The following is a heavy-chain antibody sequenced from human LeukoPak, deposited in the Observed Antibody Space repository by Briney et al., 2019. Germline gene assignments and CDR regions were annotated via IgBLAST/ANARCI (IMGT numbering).Heavy chain of an antibody. J-gene: IGHJ4*02. V-gene: IGHV4-59*01. D-gene: IGHD6-19*01. CDR2: IYYSGST. CDR3: ARVEQQWLVRYYFGY. CDR1: GGSISSYY. Sequence: SETLSLTCTVSGGSISSYYWSWIRQPPGKGLEWIGYIYYSGSTNYNPSLKSRVTISVDTSKNQFSLKLSSVTAADTAVYYCARVEQQWLVRYYFGYWGQGTLVTVSS.